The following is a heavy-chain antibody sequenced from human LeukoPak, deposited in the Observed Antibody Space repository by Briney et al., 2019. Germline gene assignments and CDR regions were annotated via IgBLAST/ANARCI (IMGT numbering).Heavy chain of an antibody. CDR1: GYSISSGYY. D-gene: IGHD3-3*01. Sequence: SETLSLTCAGSGYSISSGYYWGWIRQPPGKRMEWIGSIYHSGSTYYNQSLKSRVTISVDTSKNQFSLKLSSVTAADTAVYYWARLRSGYGRWNYYYYMDVWGKGTTVTVS. J-gene: IGHJ6*03. V-gene: IGHV4-38-2*01. CDR3: ARLRSGYGRWNYYYYMDV. CDR2: IYHSGST.